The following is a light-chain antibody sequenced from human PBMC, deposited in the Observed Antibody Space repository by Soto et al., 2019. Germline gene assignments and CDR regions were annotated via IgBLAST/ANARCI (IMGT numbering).Light chain of an antibody. V-gene: IGLV1-40*01. Sequence: QSVLTQPPSVSGAPGQRVTISCTGSSSNIGAGYDVHWYQQLPGTAPKLLIYGNSNRPSGVPDRFSGSKSGTSASLAITGLQAEDEADYYRQSYDSSLSAVFGGGPQLTVL. CDR3: QSYDSSLSAV. J-gene: IGLJ7*01. CDR2: GNS. CDR1: SSNIGAGYD.